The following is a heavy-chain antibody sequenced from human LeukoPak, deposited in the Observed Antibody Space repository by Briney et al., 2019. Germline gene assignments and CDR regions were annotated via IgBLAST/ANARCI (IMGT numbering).Heavy chain of an antibody. CDR3: ARDFRMAIPSLGY. V-gene: IGHV1-2*02. Sequence: ASVKVSCKASGYTFTGYYVHWVRQAPGQGLEWMGWLNPNSGGTSYAQNFQGRVSMTRDTSISTAYMELSRLRSDDTAIYYCARDFRMAIPSLGYWGRGSLVIVSS. CDR2: LNPNSGGT. D-gene: IGHD2-2*02. CDR1: GYTFTGYY. J-gene: IGHJ4*02.